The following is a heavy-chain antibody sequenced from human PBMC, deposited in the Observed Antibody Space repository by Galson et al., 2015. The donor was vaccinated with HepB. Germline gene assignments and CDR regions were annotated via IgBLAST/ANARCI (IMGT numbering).Heavy chain of an antibody. CDR2: IYPGDSDT. Sequence: QSGAEVKKPGESLKISCKGSGYSFTSYWIGWVRQMPGKGLEWMGIIYPGDSDTRCSPSFQGQVTISADKSISTAYLQWSSLKASDTAMYYCARRPITVGIRGAFDIWGQGTMVTVSS. CDR1: GYSFTSYW. V-gene: IGHV5-51*01. CDR3: ARRPITVGIRGAFDI. D-gene: IGHD3-10*01. J-gene: IGHJ3*02.